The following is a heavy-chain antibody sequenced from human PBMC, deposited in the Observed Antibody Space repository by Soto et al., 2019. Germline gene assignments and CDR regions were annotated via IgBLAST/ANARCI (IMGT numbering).Heavy chain of an antibody. CDR2: INPNSGGT. J-gene: IGHJ5*02. CDR1: GDSFTGSY. V-gene: IGHV1-2*04. D-gene: IGHD3-3*01. CDR3: ARAIITIFGVVSNWFDP. Sequence: VASVKLSCEACGDSFTGSYMHWVRQAPRQGLEWMGWINPNSGGTNYAQKFQGWVTMTRDTSISTAYMELSRLRSDDTAVYYCARAIITIFGVVSNWFDPWGQGTLVTVSS.